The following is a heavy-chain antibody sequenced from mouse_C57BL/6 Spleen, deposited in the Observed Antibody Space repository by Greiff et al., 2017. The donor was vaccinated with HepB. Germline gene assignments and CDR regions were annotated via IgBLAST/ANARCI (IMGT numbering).Heavy chain of an antibody. J-gene: IGHJ1*03. V-gene: IGHV1-53*01. CDR3: AREDYYGSSYEYFDV. CDR2: INPSNGGT. Sequence: QVQLQQPGTELVKPGASVKLSCKASGYTFTSYWMHWVKQRPGQGLEWIGNINPSNGGTNYNEKFKSKATLTVDKSSSTAYMQLSSLTSEDSAVYDCAREDYYGSSYEYFDVWGTGTTVTVSS. CDR1: GYTFTSYW. D-gene: IGHD1-1*01.